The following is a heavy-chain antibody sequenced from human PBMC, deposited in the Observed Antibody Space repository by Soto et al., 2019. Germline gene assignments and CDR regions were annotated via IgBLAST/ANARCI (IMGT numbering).Heavy chain of an antibody. V-gene: IGHV3-33*01. CDR3: AREAYYYDSSGYYFDY. J-gene: IGHJ4*02. CDR2: IWYDGSNK. Sequence: GESLKISCAASGFTFSSYGMHWVRQAPGKGLEWVAVIWYDGSNKYYADSVKGRFTISRDNSKNTLYLQMNSLRAEDTAVYYCAREAYYYDSSGYYFDYWGQGTLVTVSS. D-gene: IGHD3-22*01. CDR1: GFTFSSYG.